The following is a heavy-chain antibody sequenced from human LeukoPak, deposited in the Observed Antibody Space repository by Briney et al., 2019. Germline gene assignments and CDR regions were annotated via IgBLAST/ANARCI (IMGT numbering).Heavy chain of an antibody. CDR1: GYSFSRYG. Sequence: GASVKVSCKASGYSFSRYGISWVRQAPGQGLEWMGWISTYNGNTNYAQKFQGRVTMTTDTSTNTAYMELRCVRSDDTAVYYGARDLDDYDSSGSGWFVPWGQGTLVTVSS. CDR3: ARDLDDYDSSGSGWFVP. V-gene: IGHV1-18*01. J-gene: IGHJ5*02. CDR2: ISTYNGNT. D-gene: IGHD3-22*01.